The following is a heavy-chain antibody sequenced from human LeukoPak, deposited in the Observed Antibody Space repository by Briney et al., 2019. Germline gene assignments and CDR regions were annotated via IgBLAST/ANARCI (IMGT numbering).Heavy chain of an antibody. CDR2: IKSKTDGGTT. CDR3: AKDLSPGIAAADY. D-gene: IGHD6-13*01. V-gene: IGHV3-15*01. Sequence: GGSLRLSCAASGFTFSNAWMSWVRQAPGKGLGWVGGIKSKTDGGTTDYAAPVKGRFTISRDNSKNTLYLQMNSLRAEDTAVYYCAKDLSPGIAAADYWGQGTLVTVSS. CDR1: GFTFSNAW. J-gene: IGHJ4*02.